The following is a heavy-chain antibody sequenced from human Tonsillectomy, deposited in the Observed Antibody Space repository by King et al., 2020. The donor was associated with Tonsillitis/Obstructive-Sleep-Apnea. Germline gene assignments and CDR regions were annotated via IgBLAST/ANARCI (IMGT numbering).Heavy chain of an antibody. J-gene: IGHJ6*03. CDR1: GFTFISYV. D-gene: IGHD2-15*01. V-gene: IGHV3-23*04. CDR2: ISGRGGST. CDR3: AKGLARYCSGGSCEYYMDV. Sequence: VQLVESGGGLVQPGGSLRLSCAASGFTFISYVMSWVGQAPGKGLEWVSAISGRGGSTYYADSVRGRFTISLDNSKNTLSLQRNSLRAEDTAVYYCAKGLARYCSGGSCEYYMDVWGKGTTVTVSS.